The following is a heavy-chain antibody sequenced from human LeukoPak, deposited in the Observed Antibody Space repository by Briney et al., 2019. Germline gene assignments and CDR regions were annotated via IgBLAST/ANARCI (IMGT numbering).Heavy chain of an antibody. CDR2: IKQDGTDK. J-gene: IGHJ4*02. CDR1: GFIFSSYA. V-gene: IGHV3-7*01. D-gene: IGHD5-24*01. Sequence: PGGSLRLSCAASGFIFSSYAMSWVRQAPGKGLGWVANIKQDGTDKYYMDSVKGRFTISRDNAKNSLYLQMNTLRAEDTAIYYCAKGRGLEYWGQGTLVTVSS. CDR3: AKGRGLEY.